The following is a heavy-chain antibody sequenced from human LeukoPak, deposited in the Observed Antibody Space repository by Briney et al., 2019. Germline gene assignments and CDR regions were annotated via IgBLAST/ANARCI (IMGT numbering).Heavy chain of an antibody. CDR2: INPNSGGT. V-gene: IGHV1-2*02. Sequence: ASVKVSCKASGYTFTGYYMHWVRQAPGQGLEWMGWINPNSGGTNYAQKFQGRVTMTRDTSISTAYMELSRLRSDDTAVYYCARAQRDTFTMVRGVMGPGDYWGQGTLVTVSS. D-gene: IGHD3-10*01. CDR1: GYTFTGYY. CDR3: ARAQRDTFTMVRGVMGPGDY. J-gene: IGHJ4*02.